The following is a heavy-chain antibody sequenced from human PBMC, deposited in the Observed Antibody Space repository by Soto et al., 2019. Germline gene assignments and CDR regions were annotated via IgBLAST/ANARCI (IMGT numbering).Heavy chain of an antibody. CDR1: GXTFGDYY. D-gene: IGHD1-26*01. CDR2: ISSSGSTI. Sequence: GXSLRLSCAASGXTFGDYYISWIRQAPGKGLDWVSYISSSGSTIYYADSVKGRFTISRDNAKNSLYLQMKSLRAEDTAVYYCARDSYSGSPHWGQGTLVTV. CDR3: ARDSYSGSPH. V-gene: IGHV3-11*01. J-gene: IGHJ4*02.